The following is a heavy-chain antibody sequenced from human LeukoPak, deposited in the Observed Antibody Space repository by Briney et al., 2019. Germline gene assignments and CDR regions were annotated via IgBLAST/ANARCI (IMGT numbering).Heavy chain of an antibody. CDR1: GYSFTSYW. V-gene: IGHV5-51*01. Sequence: GESLKISCKGSGYSFTSYWIGWVRQMPGKGLEWMRIIYPGDSDTRYSPSFQGQVTISADKSISTAYLQWSSLKASDTAMYYCARQRTYCSSTSCYRYFDYWGQGTLVTVSS. D-gene: IGHD2-2*01. CDR3: ARQRTYCSSTSCYRYFDY. CDR2: IYPGDSDT. J-gene: IGHJ4*02.